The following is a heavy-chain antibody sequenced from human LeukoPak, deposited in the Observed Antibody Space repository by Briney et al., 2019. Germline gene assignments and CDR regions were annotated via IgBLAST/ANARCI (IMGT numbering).Heavy chain of an antibody. CDR3: AKPTYGETAFDY. CDR2: ISYDGSNK. J-gene: IGHJ4*02. CDR1: GFTFSSYG. D-gene: IGHD4-17*01. Sequence: GGTLRLSCAASGFTFSSYGMHWVRQAPGKGLEWVAVISYDGSNKYYADSVKGRFTISRDNSKNTLYLQMNSLRAEDTAVYYCAKPTYGETAFDYWGQGTLVTVSS. V-gene: IGHV3-30*18.